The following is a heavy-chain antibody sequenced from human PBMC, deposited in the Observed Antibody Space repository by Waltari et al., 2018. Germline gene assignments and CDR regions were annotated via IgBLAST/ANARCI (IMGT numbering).Heavy chain of an antibody. CDR3: AIVDYSNYRWFDP. Sequence: QVQLVQSGAEVKKPGSSVTVSCKASGGTFSSYAISWVRQAPGQGLEWMGGIIPSFGTANYAQKCHGRVTITADKSTSTAYMELSSLRSEDTAVYYCAIVDYSNYRWFDPWGQGTLVTVSS. J-gene: IGHJ5*02. D-gene: IGHD4-4*01. V-gene: IGHV1-69*14. CDR2: IIPSFGTA. CDR1: GGTFSSYA.